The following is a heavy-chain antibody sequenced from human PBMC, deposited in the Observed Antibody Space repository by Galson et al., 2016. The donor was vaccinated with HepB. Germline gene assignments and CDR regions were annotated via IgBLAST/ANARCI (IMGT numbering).Heavy chain of an antibody. V-gene: IGHV3-23*01. J-gene: IGHJ6*02. CDR1: GLTFSTYA. D-gene: IGHD3-3*01. Sequence: SLRLSCAGSGLTFSTYAVNWVRQAPGKGLEWVSGISGSGGRPYYADSVKGRFTISRDNSKNTLYLQMKSLRAEDTAVYYCAKEVVRFLHGYGMDVWGQGTTVTVSS. CDR2: ISGSGGRP. CDR3: AKEVVRFLHGYGMDV.